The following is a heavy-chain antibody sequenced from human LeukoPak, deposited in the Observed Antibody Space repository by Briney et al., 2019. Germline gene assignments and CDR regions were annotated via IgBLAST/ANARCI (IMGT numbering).Heavy chain of an antibody. J-gene: IGHJ3*02. CDR3: ARDLGYSYGNDAFDI. D-gene: IGHD5-18*01. Sequence: GASVKVSCKASGYTFTGYYLHWVRQAPGQGLEWMGWINPNSGDTNYAQQFQGRVTMTRDTSISTAYMELSRLRSDDTAVYYCARDLGYSYGNDAFDIWGQGTMVTVSS. CDR2: INPNSGDT. CDR1: GYTFTGYY. V-gene: IGHV1-2*02.